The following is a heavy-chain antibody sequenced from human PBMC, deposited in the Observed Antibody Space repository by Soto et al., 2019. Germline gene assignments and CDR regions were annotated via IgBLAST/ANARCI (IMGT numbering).Heavy chain of an antibody. D-gene: IGHD5-12*01. V-gene: IGHV4-34*01. CDR2: INHSGST. CDR3: AREAWLRKGWFDP. J-gene: IGHJ5*02. Sequence: QVQLQQWGAGLLKPSETLSLTCAVYGGSFSGYYWSWIRQPPGKGLEWIGEINHSGSTNYNPSLKCRVTISVDTSKNQFSLKLSSVTAADTAVYYCAREAWLRKGWFDPWGQGTLVTVSS. CDR1: GGSFSGYY.